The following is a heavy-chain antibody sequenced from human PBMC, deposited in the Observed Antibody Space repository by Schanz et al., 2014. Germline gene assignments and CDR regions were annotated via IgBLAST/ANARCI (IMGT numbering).Heavy chain of an antibody. V-gene: IGHV3-53*01. Sequence: VQLVESGGDVVQPGRSLRLSCAASGFTVTSYYMSWVRQAPGKGLEWVSVIYSGDNTYYADSVKGRFTISRDNSKNTVYLQMNSLRAEDTAVYFCASLIGTTSAHFYGMDVWGQGTTVTVSS. CDR3: ASLIGTTSAHFYGMDV. J-gene: IGHJ6*02. CDR2: IYSGDNT. D-gene: IGHD1-7*01. CDR1: GFTVTSYY.